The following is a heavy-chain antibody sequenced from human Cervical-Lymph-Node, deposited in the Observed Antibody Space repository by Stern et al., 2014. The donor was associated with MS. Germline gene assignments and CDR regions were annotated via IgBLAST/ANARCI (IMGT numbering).Heavy chain of an antibody. CDR1: GYNFTDYG. D-gene: IGHD4-23*01. J-gene: IGHJ6*02. V-gene: IGHV1-3*04. Sequence: QVQLVQSGAEVKKPGASVKVSCKTAGYNFTDYGIIWVRQAPGQRLEWMGWINTGNGNRRYSQKIQGRVTITRDTSASTAYMELSSLRSEDTAVYYCARTGTVVTSGYYYGMDVWGQGTTVTVS. CDR3: ARTGTVVTSGYYYGMDV. CDR2: INTGNGNR.